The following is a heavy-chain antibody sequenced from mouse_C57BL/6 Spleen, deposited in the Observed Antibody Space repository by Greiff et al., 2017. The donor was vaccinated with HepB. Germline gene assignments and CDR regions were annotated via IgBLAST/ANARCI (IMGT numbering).Heavy chain of an antibody. Sequence: QVQLKQPGAELVKPGASVKLSCKASGYTFTSYWMHWVKQRPGRGLEWIGRIDPNSGGTKYNEKFKSKATLTVDKPSSTAYMQLSSLTSEDSAVYYCARGYYSNYRAYYYAMDYWGQGTSVTVSS. CDR1: GYTFTSYW. J-gene: IGHJ4*01. CDR3: ARGYYSNYRAYYYAMDY. CDR2: IDPNSGGT. V-gene: IGHV1-72*01. D-gene: IGHD2-5*01.